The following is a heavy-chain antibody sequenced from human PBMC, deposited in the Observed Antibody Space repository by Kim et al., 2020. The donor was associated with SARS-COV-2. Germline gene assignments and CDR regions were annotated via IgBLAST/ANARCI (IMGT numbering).Heavy chain of an antibody. D-gene: IGHD2-2*01. CDR2: ITGSGGTT. Sequence: GGSLRLSCAASGFTFSSYAMSWVRQAPGKGLEWVSAITGSGGTTYYADSVKGRFTISRDNSKNTLYLQMNSLRAEDTAVYYCATLLGYCSSNSCTIFDYWGQGPLVTVSS. J-gene: IGHJ4*02. V-gene: IGHV3-23*01. CDR1: GFTFSSYA. CDR3: ATLLGYCSSNSCTIFDY.